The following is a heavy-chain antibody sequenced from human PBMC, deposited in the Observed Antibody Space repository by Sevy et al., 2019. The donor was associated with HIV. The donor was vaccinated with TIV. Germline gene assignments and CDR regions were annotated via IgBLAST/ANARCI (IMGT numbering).Heavy chain of an antibody. J-gene: IGHJ4*02. CDR3: ATEPWNTYYFDY. CDR2: ISYDGSNK. Sequence: GSLRLSCAASGFTFSTYALHWVRQAPGKGLEWVAVISYDGSNKCYADSVQGRFTISRDNSKNTLYLQMNSLRVEDTAVYYCATEPWNTYYFDYWGQGTLVTVSS. D-gene: IGHD1-1*01. V-gene: IGHV3-30-3*01. CDR1: GFTFSTYA.